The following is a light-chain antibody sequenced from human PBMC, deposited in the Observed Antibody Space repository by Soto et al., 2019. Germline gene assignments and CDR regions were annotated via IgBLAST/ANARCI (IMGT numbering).Light chain of an antibody. CDR3: QQYNFYSPWP. J-gene: IGKJ1*01. CDR2: KAS. Sequence: DIQMTQSPSTLSASVGDRVTITCRASQSISSWLAWYQQKPGKAHKVLIYKASSLESGVPSRFSGSGSGTEFTLTISSLQPDDFATYYCQQYNFYSPWPFGQGTKVEI. V-gene: IGKV1-5*03. CDR1: QSISSW.